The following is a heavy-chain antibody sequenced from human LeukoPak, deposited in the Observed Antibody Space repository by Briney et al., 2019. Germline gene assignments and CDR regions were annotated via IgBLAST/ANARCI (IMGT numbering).Heavy chain of an antibody. V-gene: IGHV3-48*04. CDR3: AELGITMIGGV. CDR2: ISSSGSTI. J-gene: IGHJ6*04. D-gene: IGHD3-10*02. Sequence: GGSLRLSCAASGFTFSSYSMNWVRQAPGKGLEWVSYISSSGSTISYADSVKGRFTISRDNAKNSLYLQMNSLRAEDTAVYYCAELGITMIGGVWGKGTTVTIPS. CDR1: GFTFSSYS.